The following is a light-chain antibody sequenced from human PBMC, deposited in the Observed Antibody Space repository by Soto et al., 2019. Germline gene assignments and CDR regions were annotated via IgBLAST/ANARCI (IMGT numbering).Light chain of an antibody. CDR3: CSHAGSNWV. V-gene: IGLV2-23*01. CDR2: EDS. CDR1: SSDVGSYNL. Sequence: QSVLTQPASVSGSPGQSITISCTGTSSDVGSYNLVSWYQQYPGKAPKVMIYEDSKRPSGVSNRFSGSKSGNTASLTISGLQAEDEAEYYCCSHAGSNWVFGGGTKLTVL. J-gene: IGLJ3*02.